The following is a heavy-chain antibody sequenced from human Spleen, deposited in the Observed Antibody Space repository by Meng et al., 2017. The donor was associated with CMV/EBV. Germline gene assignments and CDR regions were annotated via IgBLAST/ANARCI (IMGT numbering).Heavy chain of an antibody. Sequence: GESLKISCAASGFTFSSYSVNWVRQAPGKGLEWVSSISSRSTYISYADSVKGRFTVSRDNAKNSLYLQMDSLRAEDTAIYYCARDRGYSHGYAFDYWGQGTLVTVSS. D-gene: IGHD5-18*01. CDR1: GFTFSSYS. V-gene: IGHV3-21*01. CDR2: ISSRSTYI. CDR3: ARDRGYSHGYAFDY. J-gene: IGHJ4*02.